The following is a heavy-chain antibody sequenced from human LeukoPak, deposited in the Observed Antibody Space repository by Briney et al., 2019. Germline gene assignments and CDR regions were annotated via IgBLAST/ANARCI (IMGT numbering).Heavy chain of an antibody. CDR1: GFTFSSYA. CDR2: ISGSGGST. J-gene: IGHJ4*02. D-gene: IGHD3-16*01. V-gene: IGHV3-23*01. Sequence: GGSLRLSCAASGFTFSSYAMGWVRQAPGKGLEWVSAISGSGGSTYYADSVKGRFTISRDNSKNTLYLQMNSLRAEDTAVYYCARGGLGDRYYFDYWGQGTLVTVSS. CDR3: ARGGLGDRYYFDY.